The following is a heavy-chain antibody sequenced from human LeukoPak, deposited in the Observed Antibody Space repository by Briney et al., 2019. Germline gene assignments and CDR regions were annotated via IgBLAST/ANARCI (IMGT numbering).Heavy chain of an antibody. V-gene: IGHV4-34*01. CDR2: INHSGST. CDR1: GGSFSGYY. D-gene: IGHD3-10*01. CDR3: ARISYGSGRGDY. J-gene: IGHJ4*02. Sequence: SETLSLTCAVYGGSFSGYYWSWIRQPPGKGLEWIGEINHSGSTNYNPSLKSRVTISVDTSKNQFSLKLSSVTAADTAVYYCARISYGSGRGDYWGQGTLVTVSS.